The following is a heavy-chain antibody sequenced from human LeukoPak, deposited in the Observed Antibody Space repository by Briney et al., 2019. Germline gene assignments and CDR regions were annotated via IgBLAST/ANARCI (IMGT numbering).Heavy chain of an antibody. CDR1: GFTFSRDW. V-gene: IGHV3-74*03. J-gene: IGHJ4*02. Sequence: GGSLRLSCAASGFTFSRDWMHWVRQAPGKGLVWVSRISDDGSITTYADSVQGRFTTSRDNDKNLLYLQMNNLRAEDTAVYFCARDWATTWYGEYFDYWGQGTLVTVSS. CDR3: ARDWATTWYGEYFDY. CDR2: ISDDGSIT. D-gene: IGHD3-10*01.